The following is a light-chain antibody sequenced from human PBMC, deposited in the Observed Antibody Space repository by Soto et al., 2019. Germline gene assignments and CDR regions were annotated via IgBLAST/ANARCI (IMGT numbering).Light chain of an antibody. Sequence: DIQMTQSPSSLSASVGDRVTITCRASQSISTYLHWYQQKPGKAPNLLIYAASTLQSGVPSRFSGSVSETDFTLTISSLQPEDFATYFCQHGYSTPLTFGGGTKVDIK. CDR1: QSISTY. J-gene: IGKJ4*01. CDR3: QHGYSTPLT. V-gene: IGKV1-39*01. CDR2: AAS.